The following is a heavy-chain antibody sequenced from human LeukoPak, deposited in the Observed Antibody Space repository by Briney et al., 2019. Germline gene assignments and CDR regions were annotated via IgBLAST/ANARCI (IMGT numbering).Heavy chain of an antibody. CDR1: GGSISSSSYY. J-gene: IGHJ4*02. Sequence: SETLSLTCTVSGGSISSSSYYWGWIRQPPGKGLEWIGSISYSGSTYYNPSLKSRVTISVDTSKNQFSLKLSSVTAADTAVYYCARADVDIVATIIDYWGQGTLVTVSS. V-gene: IGHV4-39*07. D-gene: IGHD5-12*01. CDR2: ISYSGST. CDR3: ARADVDIVATIIDY.